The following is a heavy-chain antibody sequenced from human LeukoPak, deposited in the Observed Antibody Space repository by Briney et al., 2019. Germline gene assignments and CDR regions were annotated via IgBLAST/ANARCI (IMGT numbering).Heavy chain of an antibody. CDR2: IYYSGST. CDR1: GGSISSYY. Sequence: SETLSLTCTVSGGSISSYYWSWIRQPPGKGLEWIGYIYYSGSTNYSPSLKSRVTISVDTSKNQSSLKLSSVTAADTAVYYCARRGPYSSGWYSNWFDPWGQGTLVTVSS. D-gene: IGHD6-19*01. V-gene: IGHV4-59*08. J-gene: IGHJ5*02. CDR3: ARRGPYSSGWYSNWFDP.